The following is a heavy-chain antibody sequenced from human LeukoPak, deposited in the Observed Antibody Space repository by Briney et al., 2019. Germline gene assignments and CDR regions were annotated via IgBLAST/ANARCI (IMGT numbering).Heavy chain of an antibody. J-gene: IGHJ6*03. CDR1: GVSISSSNSY. Sequence: SETLSLTCTVSGVSISSSNSYWGWIRQPPGKGLEWIGSIYYSGNTYYNASLKSQVSISIDTSKNQFSLRLTSVTAADTAVYYCARLHLVPLTGYYLNYYYYYMDVWGKGTTVTISS. CDR3: ARLHLVPLTGYYLNYYYYYMDV. CDR2: IYYSGNT. V-gene: IGHV4-39*01. D-gene: IGHD3-9*01.